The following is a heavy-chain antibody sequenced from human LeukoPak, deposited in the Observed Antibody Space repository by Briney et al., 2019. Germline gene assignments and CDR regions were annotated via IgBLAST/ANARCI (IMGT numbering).Heavy chain of an antibody. CDR2: FYYIGTT. D-gene: IGHD3-10*01. Sequence: SETLSLTCTVSGGSINRSGYYWGWSRQPPGKGLEWIPSFYYIGTTYYNPSLKSRVTISVDTSQNQFSLKLSSVTAADTAIYFCARSLGANTWVGNWFDPWGQGTLVTVSP. V-gene: IGHV4-39*01. J-gene: IGHJ5*02. CDR3: ARSLGANTWVGNWFDP. CDR1: GGSINRSGYY.